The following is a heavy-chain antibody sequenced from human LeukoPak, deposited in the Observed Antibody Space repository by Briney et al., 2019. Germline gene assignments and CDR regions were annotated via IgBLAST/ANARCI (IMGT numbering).Heavy chain of an antibody. Sequence: SETLSLTCTVSGGSISSYYWSWIRQPPGKGLEWIGYIYYSGSTNYNPSLKSRVTISVDTSKNQFSLKLSSVTAADTAVYYCARDDYWGQGTLVTVSS. CDR2: IYYSGST. J-gene: IGHJ4*02. CDR3: ARDDY. V-gene: IGHV4-59*01. CDR1: GGSISSYY.